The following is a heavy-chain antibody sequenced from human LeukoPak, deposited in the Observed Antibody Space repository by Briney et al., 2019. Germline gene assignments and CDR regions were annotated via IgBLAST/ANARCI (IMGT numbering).Heavy chain of an antibody. J-gene: IGHJ4*02. CDR3: AREGVAARPGLYYFDY. V-gene: IGHV4-59*01. CDR2: IYYSGST. D-gene: IGHD6-6*01. Sequence: SETLSLTCTVSGGSISSYYWSWIRQPPGKGLEWIGYIYYSGSTNYNPSLKSRVSISVDTSKNQFSLKLSSVTAADTAVYYCAREGVAARPGLYYFDYWGQGTLVTVSS. CDR1: GGSISSYY.